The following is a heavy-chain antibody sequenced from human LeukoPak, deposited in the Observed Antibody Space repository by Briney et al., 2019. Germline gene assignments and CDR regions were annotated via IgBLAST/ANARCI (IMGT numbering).Heavy chain of an antibody. J-gene: IGHJ4*02. CDR3: AGLPYCAGWFFDY. CDR1: GGSISGYF. D-gene: IGHD6-19*01. Sequence: SETLSLTCTVSGGSISGYFWTWIRQPAGKGLEWLGRIYASGSTNYNPSLKGRVTMSVDTSKNQFSLKLTSVTAADTAVYYCAGLPYCAGWFFDYWGQGTLVTVSS. CDR2: IYASGST. V-gene: IGHV4-4*07.